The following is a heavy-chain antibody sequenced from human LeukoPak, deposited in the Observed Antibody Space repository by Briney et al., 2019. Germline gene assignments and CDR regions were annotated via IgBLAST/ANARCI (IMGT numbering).Heavy chain of an antibody. D-gene: IGHD5-18*01. Sequence: ASVKVSCKASGGTFSSYAISWVRQAPGQGLEWMGGIIAYNGNTNYAQKLQGRVTMTTDTSTSTAYMELRSLRSDDTAVYYCARDRPGHIQLWAPTLYYFDYWGQGTLVTVSS. CDR1: GGTFSSYA. CDR3: ARDRPGHIQLWAPTLYYFDY. V-gene: IGHV1-18*01. CDR2: IIAYNGNT. J-gene: IGHJ4*02.